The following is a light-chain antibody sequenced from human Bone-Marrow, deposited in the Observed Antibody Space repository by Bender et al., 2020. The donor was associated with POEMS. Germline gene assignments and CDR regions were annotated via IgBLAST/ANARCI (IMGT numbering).Light chain of an antibody. Sequence: QSALTQPASVSGSPGQSITISCTGTSSDVGSSDLVSWYQHVPGTAPKLLIYGNTNRPSGVPDRFSGSKSGNTASLTISGLQAEDEADYYCCSYAGSSRWVFGGGTKLTVL. CDR1: SSDVGSSDL. V-gene: IGLV2-23*01. CDR3: CSYAGSSRWV. J-gene: IGLJ3*02. CDR2: GNT.